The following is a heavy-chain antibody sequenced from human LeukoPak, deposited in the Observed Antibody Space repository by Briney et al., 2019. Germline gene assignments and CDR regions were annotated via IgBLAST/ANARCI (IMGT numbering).Heavy chain of an antibody. CDR2: IYYSGST. Sequence: PSETLSLTCTVSGGSISNYYWSWIRQPPGKGLEWIGYIYYSGSTNYNPSLKSRVTISVDTSKNQFSLKLSSVTAADTAVYYCARLTASAEYFQHWGQGTLVTVSS. V-gene: IGHV4-59*01. CDR3: ARLTASAEYFQH. CDR1: GGSISNYY. D-gene: IGHD3-9*01. J-gene: IGHJ1*01.